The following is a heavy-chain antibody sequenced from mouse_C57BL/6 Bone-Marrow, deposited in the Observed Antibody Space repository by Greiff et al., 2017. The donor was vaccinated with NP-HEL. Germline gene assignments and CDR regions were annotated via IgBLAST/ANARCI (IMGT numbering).Heavy chain of an antibody. Sequence: QVQLKESGPELVKPGASVKISCKASGYAFSSSWMNWVKQRPGKGLEWIGRIYPGDGDTNYNGKFKGTATLTADKSSSTAYMQLSSLTSEDSAVYFCARPAHYYGSSYPFAYWGQGTLVTVSA. CDR1: GYAFSSSW. CDR2: IYPGDGDT. D-gene: IGHD1-1*01. J-gene: IGHJ3*01. V-gene: IGHV1-82*01. CDR3: ARPAHYYGSSYPFAY.